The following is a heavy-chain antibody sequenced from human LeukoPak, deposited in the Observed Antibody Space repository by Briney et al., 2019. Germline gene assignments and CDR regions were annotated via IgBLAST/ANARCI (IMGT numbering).Heavy chain of an antibody. CDR1: GFTFDDYA. CDR2: ITWNSGSI. D-gene: IGHD5-18*01. V-gene: IGHV3-9*03. J-gene: IGHJ3*02. Sequence: GGSLRLSCVASGFTFDDYAMHWVRQAPGKGLEWVSSITWNSGSIVYADSVKGRFTISRDNAKNSLYLQMNSLRADDMALYYCAKGVGYSYGVAFDIWGQGTMVTVSS. CDR3: AKGVGYSYGVAFDI.